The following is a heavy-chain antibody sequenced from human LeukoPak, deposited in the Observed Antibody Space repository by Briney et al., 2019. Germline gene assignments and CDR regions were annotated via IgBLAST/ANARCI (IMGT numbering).Heavy chain of an antibody. V-gene: IGHV3-23*01. Sequence: GVSLRLSCAASGFTLSSYHMIWLRHAPGKALEGVSDMSVRGGSRYHADFVKGRFTISRDNSKNTLYLQMNSLRAEDTAVYYCAKDNSPAAIGNFDYWGQGTLVTVSS. CDR3: AKDNSPAAIGNFDY. CDR1: GFTLSSYH. D-gene: IGHD2-2*02. J-gene: IGHJ4*02. CDR2: MSVRGGSR.